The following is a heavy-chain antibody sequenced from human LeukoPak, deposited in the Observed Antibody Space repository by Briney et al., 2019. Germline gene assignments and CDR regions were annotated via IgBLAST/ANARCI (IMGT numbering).Heavy chain of an antibody. V-gene: IGHV5-51*01. CDR3: VRHRNWNYDY. CDR1: GYSFTTYW. CDR2: IYLGDSGT. J-gene: IGHJ4*02. D-gene: IGHD1-1*01. Sequence: PGQSLMISCKGSGYSFTTYWIGWVRQMPGKGLEWMGIIYLGDSGTRYCPSFQGQVTISADKSNNTAYLQWSSLEASDTAMYYCVRHRNWNYDYWGQGTLVADSS.